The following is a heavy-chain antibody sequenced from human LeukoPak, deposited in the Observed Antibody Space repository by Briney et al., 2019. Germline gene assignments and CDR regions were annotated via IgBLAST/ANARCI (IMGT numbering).Heavy chain of an antibody. CDR2: IRSKAYGGTT. V-gene: IGHV3-49*04. J-gene: IGHJ6*03. D-gene: IGHD3-9*01. CDR3: TRGVSRYFDWLLADYYYYYMDV. CDR1: GFTFGDYA. Sequence: PGGSLRLSCTASGFTFGDYAMSWVRQAPGKGLEWVGFIRSKAYGGTTEYAASVKGRFTISRDDSKSIAYLQMNSLKTEDTAVYYCTRGVSRYFDWLLADYYYYYMDVWGKGTTVTISS.